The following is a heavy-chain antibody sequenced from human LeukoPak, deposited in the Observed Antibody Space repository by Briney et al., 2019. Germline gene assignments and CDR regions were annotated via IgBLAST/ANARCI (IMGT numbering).Heavy chain of an antibody. CDR3: GKSMDV. CDR2: IKQDGSEK. V-gene: IGHV3-7*01. CDR1: RFTFSSYW. J-gene: IGHJ6*02. Sequence: GGSLRLSCAASRFTFSSYWMHWVRQAPGKGLEWVANIKQDGSEKYYVDSVKGRFTISRDNAKNSLCLQMNSLRVEDTAVYYCGKSMDVWGQGTTVTVSS.